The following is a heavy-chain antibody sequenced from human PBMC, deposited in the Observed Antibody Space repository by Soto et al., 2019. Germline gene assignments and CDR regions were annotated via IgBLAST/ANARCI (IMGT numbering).Heavy chain of an antibody. CDR3: AHSRPPRLLDY. CDR1: GFSLSTDGVG. Sequence: QITLKESGPTLVKPTQTLTLTCTFSGFSLSTDGVGVGWIRQPPGKALEWLALIYWEDDKRYSPSLNSRLASGKGTSKNQVVLTMTNMDPVDTATYYCAHSRPPRLLDYWGQGTLVTVSS. D-gene: IGHD6-6*01. V-gene: IGHV2-5*02. CDR2: IYWEDDK. J-gene: IGHJ4*02.